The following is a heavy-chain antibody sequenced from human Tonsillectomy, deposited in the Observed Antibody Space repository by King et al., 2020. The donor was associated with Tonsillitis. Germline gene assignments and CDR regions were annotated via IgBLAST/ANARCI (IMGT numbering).Heavy chain of an antibody. CDR2: ISWNSGSI. V-gene: IGHV3-9*01. CDR1: GFTFDDYA. CDR3: AKDRDYALDV. Sequence: VQLQESGGGSVQPGRSLRLSCAASGFTFDDYAMHWVRQAPGKGLEWVSGISWNSGSIGSAYSVKGRFTISRDNAKNSLYLQMNSLRAEDTALYYCAKDRDYALDVWGKGTTVTVSS. J-gene: IGHJ6*04.